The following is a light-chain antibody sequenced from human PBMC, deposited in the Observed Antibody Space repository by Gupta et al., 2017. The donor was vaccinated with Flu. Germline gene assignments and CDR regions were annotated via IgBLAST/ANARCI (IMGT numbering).Light chain of an antibody. CDR1: KSLVYSDGNTV. CDR3: MQGAHWPWA. Sequence: ISCRSSKSLVYSDGNTVLHWFQQRPGQSPRRLIYLVSHRDSGVPDRFSGSGSGTVFTLKSSRVEAEDVGVYFCMQGAHWPWAFGQGTKVEIK. V-gene: IGKV2-30*01. CDR2: LVS. J-gene: IGKJ1*01.